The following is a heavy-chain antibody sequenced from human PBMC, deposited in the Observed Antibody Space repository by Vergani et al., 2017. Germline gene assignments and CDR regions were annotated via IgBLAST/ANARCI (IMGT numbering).Heavy chain of an antibody. CDR2: ISYHGSNQ. J-gene: IGHJ4*02. V-gene: IGHV3-30-3*02. D-gene: IGHD6-6*01. CDR1: GCTFSSYA. Sequence: QVKLVESGGGVVQPGRSLRLSCVASGCTFSSYALHWVRQAPGKGLEWVATISYHGSNQYYADSVKGRFAISRDSSNHTVSLHMNSLRPEDTAVYYCAKSSPWIAAAPDSWGQGALVIVSS. CDR3: AKSSPWIAAAPDS.